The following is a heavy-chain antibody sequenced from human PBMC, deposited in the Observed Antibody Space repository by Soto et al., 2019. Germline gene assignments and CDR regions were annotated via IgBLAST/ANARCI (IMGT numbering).Heavy chain of an antibody. V-gene: IGHV4-31*03. CDR1: GGSISSGGYY. CDR3: ARGGYYGSGSIDY. J-gene: IGHJ4*02. D-gene: IGHD3-10*01. CDR2: IYYSGST. Sequence: SETLSLTCTASGGSISSGGYYWSWIRQHPGKGLEWIGYIYYSGSTYYNPSLKSRVTISVDTSKDQFSLKLSSVTAADTAVYYCARGGYYGSGSIDYWGQGTLVTVSS.